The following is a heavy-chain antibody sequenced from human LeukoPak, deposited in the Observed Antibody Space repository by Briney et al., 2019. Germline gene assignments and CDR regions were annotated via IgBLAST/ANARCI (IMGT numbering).Heavy chain of an antibody. J-gene: IGHJ5*02. D-gene: IGHD3-22*01. Sequence: GGSLRLSCAASGFTFDDYAMHWVRQAPGKGLEWVSGISWNSGSIGYADSVKGRFTISRDNAKNSLYLQMNSLRAVDTALYYCAKGGGYYYDSSGYYAWGQGTLVTVSS. V-gene: IGHV3-9*01. CDR2: ISWNSGSI. CDR1: GFTFDDYA. CDR3: AKGGGYYYDSSGYYA.